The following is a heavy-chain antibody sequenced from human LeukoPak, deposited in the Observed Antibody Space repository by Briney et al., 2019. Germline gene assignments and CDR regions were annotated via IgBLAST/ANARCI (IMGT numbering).Heavy chain of an antibody. Sequence: EGSLRLSCAASGFTVSSNYMSWVRQAPGKGLEWVSVIYTGGSTYYADSVKGRFTISRDNSKNTLYLQMNSLRAEDTAVYYCARDDRNTNYFHYWGQGTLVTVSS. D-gene: IGHD3-10*01. CDR1: GFTVSSNY. CDR2: IYTGGST. J-gene: IGHJ4*02. V-gene: IGHV3-53*01. CDR3: ARDDRNTNYFHY.